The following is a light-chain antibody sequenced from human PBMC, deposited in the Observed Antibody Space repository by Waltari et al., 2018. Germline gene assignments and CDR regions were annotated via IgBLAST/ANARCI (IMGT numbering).Light chain of an antibody. V-gene: IGKV3-20*01. Sequence: EIVLTQSPGPLSLSPGESATLSCRASQSVSRSLAWYQQKPGQAPRLLIYGASSRATGIPDRFSGSGSGTDFSLTISRLEPEDFAVYYCQHYVRLPATFGQGTKVEIK. CDR3: QHYVRLPAT. CDR1: QSVSRS. J-gene: IGKJ1*01. CDR2: GAS.